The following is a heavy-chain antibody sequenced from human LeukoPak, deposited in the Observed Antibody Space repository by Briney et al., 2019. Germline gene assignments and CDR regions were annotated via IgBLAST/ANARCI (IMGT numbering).Heavy chain of an antibody. CDR1: GGSISSTNW. J-gene: IGHJ4*02. D-gene: IGHD4-17*01. Sequence: PSGTLSLTCAVSGGSISSTNWWSWVRQPPGKGLEWIGEIYHSGSTNYNPSLKSRVTISLDTSKNQFSLKLSSVTAADTAVYYCARDELADPAYGDYVEGNYWGQGTLVTVSS. CDR2: IYHSGST. CDR3: ARDELADPAYGDYVEGNY. V-gene: IGHV4-4*02.